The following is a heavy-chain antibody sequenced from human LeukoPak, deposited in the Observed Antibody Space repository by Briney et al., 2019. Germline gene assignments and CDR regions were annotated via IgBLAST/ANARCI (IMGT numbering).Heavy chain of an antibody. J-gene: IGHJ5*02. CDR2: IYTSGSI. CDR3: ARDSGTTGEVKFDP. Sequence: SETLSLTCTVSGGSISSYYWSWIRQPAGKGLEWVGRIYTSGSITYNPSLRSRVSMSVDTSKNQFSLKLSSVTAADTAVYYCARDSGTTGEVKFDPWGQGTLVTVSS. D-gene: IGHD3-10*01. CDR1: GGSISSYY. V-gene: IGHV4-4*07.